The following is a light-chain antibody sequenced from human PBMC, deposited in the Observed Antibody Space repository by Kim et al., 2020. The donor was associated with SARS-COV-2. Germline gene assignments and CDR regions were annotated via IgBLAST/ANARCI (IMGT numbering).Light chain of an antibody. V-gene: IGLV2-14*04. J-gene: IGLJ1*01. CDR1: SSDIGGYNY. Sequence: GQSITISCTGTSSDIGGYNYVSWYQQHPGKAPKLMIDDVSKRPSGVSVRFSGSKSGNTASLTISGLQAEDEADYYCNSYTSGNTRVFGTGTKVTVL. CDR2: DVS. CDR3: NSYTSGNTRV.